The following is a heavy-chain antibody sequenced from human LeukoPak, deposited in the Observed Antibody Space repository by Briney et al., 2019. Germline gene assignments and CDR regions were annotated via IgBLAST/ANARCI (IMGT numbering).Heavy chain of an antibody. Sequence: SETLSLTCAVYGGSFSGYYWGWIRQPPGKGREGMGEINHSGSTNYHPSLKSRVTISVDTSKNQFSLKLSSVTAADTAVYYCARGVVVPAAAGAFDIWGQGTMVTVSS. V-gene: IGHV4-34*01. CDR2: INHSGST. D-gene: IGHD2-2*01. CDR3: ARGVVVPAAAGAFDI. CDR1: GGSFSGYY. J-gene: IGHJ3*02.